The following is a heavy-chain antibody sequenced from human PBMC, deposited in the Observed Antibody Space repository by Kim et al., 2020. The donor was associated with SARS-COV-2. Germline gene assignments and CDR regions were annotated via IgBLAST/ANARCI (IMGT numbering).Heavy chain of an antibody. D-gene: IGHD3-22*01. CDR3: AKREVYYYDSSGYDY. J-gene: IGHJ4*02. Sequence: DSVKGRFTISRDNSKNTLYLQMNSLRAEDTAVYYCAKREVYYYDSSGYDYWGQGTLVTVSS. V-gene: IGHV3-23*01.